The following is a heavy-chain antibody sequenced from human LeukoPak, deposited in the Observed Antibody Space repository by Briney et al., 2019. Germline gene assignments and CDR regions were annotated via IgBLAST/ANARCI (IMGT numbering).Heavy chain of an antibody. J-gene: IGHJ4*02. D-gene: IGHD2-2*01. Sequence: ASVKVSCKAAGYTFTSYGISWVRQAPGQGLEWMGWISAYNGNTNYAQKLQGRVTMTTDTSTSTAYMELRSLRSDDTAVYYCARGGYYCSSTSCYALWGQGTLVTVSS. V-gene: IGHV1-18*01. CDR1: GYTFTSYG. CDR3: ARGGYYCSSTSCYAL. CDR2: ISAYNGNT.